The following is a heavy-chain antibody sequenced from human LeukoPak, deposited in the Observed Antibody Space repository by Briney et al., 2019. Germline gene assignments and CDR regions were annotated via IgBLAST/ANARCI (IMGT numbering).Heavy chain of an antibody. CDR1: GGSISSNSYY. V-gene: IGHV4-39*01. D-gene: IGHD3-22*01. CDR2: LYYSGST. J-gene: IGHJ4*02. CDR3: ARHLYDSSGYYFDY. Sequence: SETLSLTCTVSGGSISSNSYYWGWIRQPPGKGLEWIGSLYYSGSTYYNPSLKSRVTISVDTSKNQFSLRLSSVTAADTAVYYCARHLYDSSGYYFDYWGQGTLVTVSS.